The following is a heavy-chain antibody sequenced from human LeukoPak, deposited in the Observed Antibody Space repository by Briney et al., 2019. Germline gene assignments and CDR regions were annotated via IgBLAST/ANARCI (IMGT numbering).Heavy chain of an antibody. J-gene: IGHJ4*02. V-gene: IGHV3-21*01. CDR3: ARDWYDYVWGSYSPYYFDY. CDR1: GFTFSSYS. D-gene: IGHD3-16*01. Sequence: GGSLRLSCAASGFTFSSYSMNWVRQAPGKGLEWVSSISSSSSYIYYADSVKGRFAISRDNAKNSLYLQMNSLRAEDTAVYYCARDWYDYVWGSYSPYYFDYWGQGTLVTVSS. CDR2: ISSSSSYI.